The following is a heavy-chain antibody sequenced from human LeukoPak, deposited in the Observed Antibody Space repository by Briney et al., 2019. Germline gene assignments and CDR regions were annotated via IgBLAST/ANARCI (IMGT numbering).Heavy chain of an antibody. CDR1: VFTFRSYS. V-gene: IGHV3-21*01. CDR2: NNSSSNYI. CDR3: ARDPPPQISIDY. D-gene: IGHD2/OR15-2a*01. Sequence: PGGALRLSCAVSVFTFRSYSMNWVPQAPGKGLEGVSSNNSSSNYIYYADSVKRRFNISRDNAKHSLYLQMNSLRAEDKTVYYCARDPPPQISIDYWGQGTLVTVSS. J-gene: IGHJ4*02.